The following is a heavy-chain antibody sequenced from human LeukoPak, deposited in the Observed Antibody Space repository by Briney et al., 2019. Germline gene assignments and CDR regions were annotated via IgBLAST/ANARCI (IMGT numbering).Heavy chain of an antibody. CDR2: INHSGST. V-gene: IGHV4-34*01. CDR1: GGSFSGYY. CDR3: ARDTYKYGSSAYYLDY. J-gene: IGHJ4*02. D-gene: IGHD3-10*01. Sequence: SETLSLTCAVYGGSFSGYYWSWIRQPPGKGLEWIGEINHSGSTNYNPSLKSRVTMSVDTSKNQFSLKLSSVTAADTAVYYCARDTYKYGSSAYYLDYWGQGTLVTVSS.